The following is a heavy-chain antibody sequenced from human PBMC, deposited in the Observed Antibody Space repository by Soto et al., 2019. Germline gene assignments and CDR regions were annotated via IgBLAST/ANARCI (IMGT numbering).Heavy chain of an antibody. CDR1: GYTFTSSA. J-gene: IGHJ5*02. V-gene: IGHV1-8*01. Sequence: QVQLVQSGAEVKKPGASVKVSCSASGYTFTSSAVSWVRQATGQGLEWMGWMNPNSGRTGYSQKFQARVTLTRNISLSTASIELHSLTSEDTAVYYCARGRVGRNWFAPWGQGTLVTVSS. CDR2: MNPNSGRT. CDR3: ARGRVGRNWFAP. D-gene: IGHD1-26*01.